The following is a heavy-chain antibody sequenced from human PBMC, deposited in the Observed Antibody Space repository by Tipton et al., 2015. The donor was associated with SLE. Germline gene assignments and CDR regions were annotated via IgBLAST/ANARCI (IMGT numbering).Heavy chain of an antibody. CDR2: INHSGST. J-gene: IGHJ4*02. CDR3: ARDIIIPRIFDY. V-gene: IGHV4-34*01. Sequence: LRLSCAVYGGSFSGHYWSWIRQPPGKGLEWIGQINHSGSTNYNPSLKSRVTISVDTSKNQFSLKLSSVTAADTAVYYCARDIIIPRIFDYWGQGTLVTVSS. CDR1: GGSFSGHY. D-gene: IGHD3-3*01.